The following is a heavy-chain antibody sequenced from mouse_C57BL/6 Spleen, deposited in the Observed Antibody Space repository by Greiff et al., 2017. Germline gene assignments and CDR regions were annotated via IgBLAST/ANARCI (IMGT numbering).Heavy chain of an antibody. V-gene: IGHV6-3*01. CDR3: TVDSSGYVWDYYALAY. CDR1: GFTFSNYW. D-gene: IGHD3-2*02. CDR2: IRLKSENYAT. Sequence: EVKLMESGGGLVQPGGSMKLSCVASGFTFSNYWMNWVRQSPEKGLEWVAQIRLKSENYATHCAESGKGRFTISRDDSKSSVSLQMNNLRAEDTGIYYCTVDSSGYVWDYYALAYWGQGTSVTVSS. J-gene: IGHJ4*01.